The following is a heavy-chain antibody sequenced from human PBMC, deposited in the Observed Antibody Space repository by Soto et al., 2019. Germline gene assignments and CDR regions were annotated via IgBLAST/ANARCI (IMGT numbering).Heavy chain of an antibody. D-gene: IGHD4-17*01. CDR1: VFTFGYYV. CDR2: IKSKGFGGTK. CDR3: TRGTPVTTDNWFDP. Sequence: GGSLRLSCTASVFTFGYYVMIWFRQAPGKGLEWVGFIKSKGFGGTKEYAASVKGRFTISRDDSKSIAYLQMNSLEIEDTAVYYCTRGTPVTTDNWFDPWGQGILVTVSS. V-gene: IGHV3-49*03. J-gene: IGHJ5*02.